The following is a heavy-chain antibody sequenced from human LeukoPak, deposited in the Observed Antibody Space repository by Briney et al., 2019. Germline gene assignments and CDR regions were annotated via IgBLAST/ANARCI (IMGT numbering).Heavy chain of an antibody. Sequence: SEALSLTCAVSGYSISSGYYWGWIRQPPGKGLEWIGSIYHSGSTYYNPSLESRVTISVDTSKNQFSLKLSSVTAADTAVYYCARTGCPSHCSGGRLNWFDPWGQGTLVTVSS. V-gene: IGHV4-38-2*01. D-gene: IGHD2-15*01. CDR3: ARTGCPSHCSGGRLNWFDP. CDR1: GYSISSGYY. J-gene: IGHJ5*02. CDR2: IYHSGST.